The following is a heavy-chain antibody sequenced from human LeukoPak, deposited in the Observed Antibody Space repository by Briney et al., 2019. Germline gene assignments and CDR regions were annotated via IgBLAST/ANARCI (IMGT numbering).Heavy chain of an antibody. Sequence: SETLSLTCTVSGGSISSYYWSWIRQPPGKGLEWIGYIYYSGSTNYNPSLKSRVTISVDTSKNQFSLKLSSVTAADTAVYYCARDGIAAAGSFDYWGQGTLATVSS. CDR1: GGSISSYY. V-gene: IGHV4-59*01. CDR2: IYYSGST. J-gene: IGHJ4*02. D-gene: IGHD6-13*01. CDR3: ARDGIAAAGSFDY.